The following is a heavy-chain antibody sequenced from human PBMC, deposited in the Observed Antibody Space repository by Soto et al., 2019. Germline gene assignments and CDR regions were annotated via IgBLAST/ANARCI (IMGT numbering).Heavy chain of an antibody. CDR1: GGTFSSYA. D-gene: IGHD3-9*01. CDR2: IIPIFGTA. Sequence: QVQLVQSGAEVKKPGSSVKVPCKASGGTFSSYAISWVRQAPGQGLEWMGGIIPIFGTANYAQKFQGRVTITADESTSTAYMELSSLRSEDTAVYYCARLPSPDYDILTGTDYWGQGTLVTVSS. V-gene: IGHV1-69*01. J-gene: IGHJ4*02. CDR3: ARLPSPDYDILTGTDY.